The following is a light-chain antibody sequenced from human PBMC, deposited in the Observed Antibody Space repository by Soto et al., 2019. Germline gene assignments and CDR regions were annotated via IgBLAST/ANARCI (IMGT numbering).Light chain of an antibody. J-gene: IGLJ2*01. V-gene: IGLV2-8*01. Sequence: ALTQPPSASGSPGQSVTISCTGSSSDVGGYNYVSWYQQHPGKAPKLMIYDVSKRPSGVPDRFSGSKSGNTASLTVSGLQAEDEADYYCSSYAGSNIVVFGGGTKLTVL. CDR3: SSYAGSNIVV. CDR2: DVS. CDR1: SSDVGGYNY.